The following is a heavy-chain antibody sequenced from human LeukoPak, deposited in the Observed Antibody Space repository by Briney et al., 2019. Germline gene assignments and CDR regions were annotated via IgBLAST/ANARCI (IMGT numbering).Heavy chain of an antibody. CDR1: GFTFRDYD. J-gene: IGHJ6*03. Sequence: GGSLRLSCAASGFTFRDYDMTWIRQAPGKGLEWVSYISSSDTTMYNADSVKGRFTISRDNAKNSLYLQMNSLRAEDTAVYYCARDEGSYYYYYMDVWGKGTTVTVSS. CDR3: ARDEGSYYYYYMDV. V-gene: IGHV3-11*01. CDR2: ISSSDTTM.